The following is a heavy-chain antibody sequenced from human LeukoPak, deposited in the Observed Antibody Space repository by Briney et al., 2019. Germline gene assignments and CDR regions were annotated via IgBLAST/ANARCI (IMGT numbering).Heavy chain of an antibody. J-gene: IGHJ4*02. CDR3: AKDSGDIVVVPAAFDY. CDR1: GFTFSSYA. Sequence: RGSLRLSCAASGFTFSSYAMSWVRQAPGKGLEWVSAISGIGGSTYYADSVKGRFTISRDNSKNTLYLQMNSLRAEDTAVYYCAKDSGDIVVVPAAFDYWGQGTLVTVSS. D-gene: IGHD2-2*01. V-gene: IGHV3-23*01. CDR2: ISGIGGST.